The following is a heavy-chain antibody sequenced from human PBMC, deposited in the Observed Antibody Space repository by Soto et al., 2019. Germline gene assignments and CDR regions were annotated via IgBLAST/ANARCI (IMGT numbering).Heavy chain of an antibody. Sequence: GESLKISCKGSGYRFTNYWIGWVRQMPGKGLEWMGVIYPGDSDTRYSPSFQGQVTISVDKSITTAYLQWSSLKAPDTAMYYCVRPLDGDNDYWGQGTLVTVSS. V-gene: IGHV5-51*01. CDR2: IYPGDSDT. D-gene: IGHD4-17*01. CDR1: GYRFTNYW. CDR3: VRPLDGDNDY. J-gene: IGHJ4*02.